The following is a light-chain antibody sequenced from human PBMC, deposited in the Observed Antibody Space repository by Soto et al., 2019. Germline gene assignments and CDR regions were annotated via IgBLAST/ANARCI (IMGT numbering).Light chain of an antibody. J-gene: IGLJ3*02. CDR2: GNS. CDR1: RSNIGAGYD. V-gene: IGLV1-40*01. Sequence: QSVLTQPPSVSGAPGQRVTISCTGSRSNIGAGYDVHWYQQLPGTAPKLLIYGNSNRPSGVPDRFSGSKCGTSASLAITGLQAEDEADYYCQSYDSSLSGWVFGGGTKLTVL. CDR3: QSYDSSLSGWV.